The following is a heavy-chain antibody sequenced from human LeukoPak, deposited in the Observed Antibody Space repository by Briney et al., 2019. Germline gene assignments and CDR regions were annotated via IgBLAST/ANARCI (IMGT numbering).Heavy chain of an antibody. J-gene: IGHJ5*02. CDR1: GFSFSGHW. D-gene: IGHD2-21*01. Sequence: GGSLRLSCTASGFSFSGHWMHWARQLPGKGLVWVSRISPTGSTTSYADSVKGRFTVSRDNAKNTLYLQVNSLRVEDTAVYYCAKDPYRVVVATGNYLDPWGQGTLVTVSA. V-gene: IGHV3-74*01. CDR3: AKDPYRVVVATGNYLDP. CDR2: ISPTGSTT.